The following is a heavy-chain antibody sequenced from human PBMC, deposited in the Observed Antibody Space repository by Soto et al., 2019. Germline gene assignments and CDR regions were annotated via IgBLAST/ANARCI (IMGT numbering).Heavy chain of an antibody. D-gene: IGHD2-2*02. J-gene: IGHJ6*02. Sequence: ETLSLTCPVAGCSVSSDTHYWSWIRQPPGKQLEWIGFIYSSGSTNYNPSLKSRVTMSVDTSKNQFSLKLRSVIVADTAVYHCARFVRSCSGTTCYTRADVWGQGTTVTVSS. CDR3: ARFVRSCSGTTCYTRADV. V-gene: IGHV4-61*01. CDR1: GCSVSSDTHY. CDR2: IYSSGST.